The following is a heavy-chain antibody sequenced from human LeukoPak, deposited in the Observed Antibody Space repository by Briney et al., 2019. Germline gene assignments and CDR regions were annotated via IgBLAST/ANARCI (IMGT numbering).Heavy chain of an antibody. J-gene: IGHJ6*03. D-gene: IGHD2-15*01. CDR1: GYTFTGYY. Sequence: ASVKVSCKASGYTFTGYYMHWVRQVPGQGLECMGWINPNSGGTNYAQNFQGRVTMTRDTSISTAYMELSRLRSDDTAVYYCARDMGRGCSGGTCYRYYYYMDVWGKGTTVTVSS. V-gene: IGHV1-2*02. CDR3: ARDMGRGCSGGTCYRYYYYMDV. CDR2: INPNSGGT.